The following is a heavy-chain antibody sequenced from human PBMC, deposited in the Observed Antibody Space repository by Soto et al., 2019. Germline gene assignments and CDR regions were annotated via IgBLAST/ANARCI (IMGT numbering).Heavy chain of an antibody. D-gene: IGHD4-17*01. CDR2: ISGSGGST. J-gene: IGHJ4*02. V-gene: IGHV3-23*01. CDR3: AKDREGYGDPRDLYDY. Sequence: GGSLRLSCAASGFTFSSYAMSWVRQAPGKGLEWVSAISGSGGSTYYADSVKGRFTISRDNSKSTLYLQMNSLRAEDTAVYYCAKDREGYGDPRDLYDYWSQGTLVTVSS. CDR1: GFTFSSYA.